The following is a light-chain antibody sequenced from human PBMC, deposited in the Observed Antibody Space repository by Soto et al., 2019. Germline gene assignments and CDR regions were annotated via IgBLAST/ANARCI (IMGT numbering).Light chain of an antibody. CDR1: SSDVGAYDY. CDR2: DVN. Sequence: QSALTQPASVSGSPGQSIAISCTGTSSDVGAYDYVSWYRQHPGKAPKLMINDVNHRPSGVSNRFSGSKSGNTASLTISGLQAEDEADYYCSSYTSSGSVIFGGGTKLTVL. V-gene: IGLV2-14*03. J-gene: IGLJ2*01. CDR3: SSYTSSGSVI.